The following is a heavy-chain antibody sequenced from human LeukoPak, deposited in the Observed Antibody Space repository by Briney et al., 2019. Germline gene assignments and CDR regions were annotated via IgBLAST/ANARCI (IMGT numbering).Heavy chain of an antibody. Sequence: GGSLRLSCAASGFTFTNYAMSWVRQTPGKGLEWVAATVGSRPDTYHADSVKGRFTVSRDNSRNTLYLQMNSLRAEDTAVYYCAKSYGDYAGGFDYWGQGTLVTVSS. D-gene: IGHD4-17*01. CDR1: GFTFTNYA. J-gene: IGHJ4*02. CDR2: TVGSRPDT. CDR3: AKSYGDYAGGFDY. V-gene: IGHV3-23*01.